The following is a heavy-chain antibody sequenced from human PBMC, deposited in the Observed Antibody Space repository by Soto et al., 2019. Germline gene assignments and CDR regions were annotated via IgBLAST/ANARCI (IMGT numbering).Heavy chain of an antibody. J-gene: IGHJ4*02. V-gene: IGHV3-48*02. CDR1: GFNFKTYT. CDR2: ISETSIAI. Sequence: EVQLVESGGGLVQPGGSLRLSCAASGFNFKTYTINWVRRAPGKGLEWVSYISETSIAIYYRDSVKGRFTISRDNARNTLYLQMNSLRDEDTAVYYCATLQLGREEIFDSWGQGTLVTVSS. CDR3: ATLQLGREEIFDS. D-gene: IGHD1-1*01.